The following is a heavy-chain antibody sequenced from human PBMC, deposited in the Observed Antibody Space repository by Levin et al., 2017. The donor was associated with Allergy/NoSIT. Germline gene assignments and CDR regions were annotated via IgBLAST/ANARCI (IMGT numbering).Heavy chain of an antibody. CDR3: ARDDYVGDYFGYFQH. CDR2: IYYSGST. Sequence: PSETLSLTCTVSGGSISSGGYYWSWIRQHPGKGLEWIGYIYYSGSTYYNPSLKSRVTISVDTSKNQFSLKLSSVTAADTAVYYCARDDYVGDYFGYFQHWGQGTLVTVSS. CDR1: GGSISSGGYY. D-gene: IGHD3-16*01. J-gene: IGHJ1*01. V-gene: IGHV4-31*03.